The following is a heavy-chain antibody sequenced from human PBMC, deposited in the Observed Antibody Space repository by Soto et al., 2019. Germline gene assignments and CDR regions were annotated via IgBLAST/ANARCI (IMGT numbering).Heavy chain of an antibody. D-gene: IGHD2-2*01. CDR3: AKGRYCSGASCYSPYYYYYMDV. Sequence: GGSLRLSCIASGFTFSNYAMNWVRQAPGKGLEWVSGISGSDDITYYADYGKGRFTISRYNSKNTLYLEMNSLRVEDTAVYYCAKGRYCSGASCYSPYYYYYMDVWGKETTVTVSS. CDR1: GFTFSNYA. V-gene: IGHV3-23*01. J-gene: IGHJ6*03. CDR2: ISGSDDIT.